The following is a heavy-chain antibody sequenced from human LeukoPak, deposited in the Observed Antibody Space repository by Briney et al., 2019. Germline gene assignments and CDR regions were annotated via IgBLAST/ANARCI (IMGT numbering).Heavy chain of an antibody. J-gene: IGHJ4*02. CDR1: GFTFSDYY. CDR3: ASPLRGYQLLYDPFDY. D-gene: IGHD2-2*02. V-gene: IGHV3-11*04. CDR2: INSGGYTI. Sequence: GGSLRLSCAASGFTFSDYYMSWIRQAPGKGLEWVSDINSGGYTIYYADSVRGRFTISRDNAKNSLYLQMNSLRGEDTAVYYCASPLRGYQLLYDPFDYWGQGTLVTVSS.